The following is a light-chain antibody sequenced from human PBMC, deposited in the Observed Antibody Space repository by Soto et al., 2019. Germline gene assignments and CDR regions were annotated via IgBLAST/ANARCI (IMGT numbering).Light chain of an antibody. J-gene: IGKJ1*01. CDR1: QSVSSR. CDR2: DAS. Sequence: EIVMTHSPATLSVSPGEGATLSCRAGQSVSSRLAWYQHKPGQAPRLLIYDASTRATGIPARFSASGSGTEFTLTISSLQSEDFAVYYCQQYYNWPVTFGQGTKVDIK. V-gene: IGKV3-15*01. CDR3: QQYYNWPVT.